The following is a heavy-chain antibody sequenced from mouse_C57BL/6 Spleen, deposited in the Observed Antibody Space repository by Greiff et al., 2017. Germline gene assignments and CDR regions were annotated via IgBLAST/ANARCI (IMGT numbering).Heavy chain of an antibody. V-gene: IGHV1-55*01. CDR1: GYTFTSYW. J-gene: IGHJ2*01. Sequence: QVQLKQPGAELVKPGASVKMSCKASGYTFTSYWITWVKQRPGQGLEWIGDIYPGSGSTNYNEKFKSKATLTVDTSSSTAYMQLSSLTSEDSAVYYCARWHYGSSYFDYWGQGTTLTVSS. D-gene: IGHD1-1*01. CDR2: IYPGSGST. CDR3: ARWHYGSSYFDY.